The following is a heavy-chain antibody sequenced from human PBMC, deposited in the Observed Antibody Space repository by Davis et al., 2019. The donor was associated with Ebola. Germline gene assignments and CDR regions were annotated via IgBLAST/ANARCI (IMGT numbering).Heavy chain of an antibody. J-gene: IGHJ4*02. D-gene: IGHD4-17*01. CDR1: GGSISSSSYY. CDR2: IYYSGST. V-gene: IGHV4-39*07. CDR3: ARDSYGDYTLDY. Sequence: SETLSLTCTVSGGSISSSSYYWGWIRQPPGKGLEWIGSIYYSGSTYYNPSLKSRVTISVDTSKNQFSLKLSSVTAADTAVYYCARDSYGDYTLDYWGQGTLVTVSS.